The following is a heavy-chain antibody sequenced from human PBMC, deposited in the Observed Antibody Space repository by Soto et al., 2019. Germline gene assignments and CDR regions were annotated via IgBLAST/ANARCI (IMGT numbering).Heavy chain of an antibody. CDR1: GGSVSSITHY. D-gene: IGHD3-22*01. V-gene: IGHV4-61*01. J-gene: IGHJ4*02. Sequence: SETLSLTCSVSGGSVSSITHYWSWIRQPPGKGLEWIGYIYFTGDTKYNPSLKSRLTISVDTSKNQFSLKLISVTAADTAVYYCARGTAWGDSTGPLHSWGQGTLVTVSS. CDR3: ARGTAWGDSTGPLHS. CDR2: IYFTGDT.